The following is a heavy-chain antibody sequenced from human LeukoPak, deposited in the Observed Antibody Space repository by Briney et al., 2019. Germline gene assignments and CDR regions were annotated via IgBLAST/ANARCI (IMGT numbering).Heavy chain of an antibody. CDR3: ARDAGATIDDNWFDP. V-gene: IGHV4-4*07. J-gene: IGHJ5*02. D-gene: IGHD5-12*01. Sequence: SETLSLTCTVSGGSISSYYWSWIRQPAGKGLEWIGRIYTSGSTNYNPSLKSRVTMSVDTSKNQFSLKLSSVTAADTAVYYCARDAGATIDDNWFDPWGQGTLVTVSS. CDR2: IYTSGST. CDR1: GGSISSYY.